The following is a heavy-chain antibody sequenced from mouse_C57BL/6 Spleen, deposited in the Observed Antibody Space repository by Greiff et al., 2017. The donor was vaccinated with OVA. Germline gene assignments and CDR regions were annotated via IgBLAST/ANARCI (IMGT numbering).Heavy chain of an antibody. CDR1: GYTFTSYW. D-gene: IGHD1-1*01. V-gene: IGHV1-69*01. CDR3: ARNYYGSSCWYFDV. CDR2: IDPSDSYT. Sequence: QVHVKQPGAELVMPGASVKLSCKASGYTFTSYWMHWVKQRPGQGLEWIGEIDPSDSYTNYNQKFKGKSTLTVDKSSSTAYMQLSSLTSEDSAVYYCARNYYGSSCWYFDVWGTGTTVTVSS. J-gene: IGHJ1*03.